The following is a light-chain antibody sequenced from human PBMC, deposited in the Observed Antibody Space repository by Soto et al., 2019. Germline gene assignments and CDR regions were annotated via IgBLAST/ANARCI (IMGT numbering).Light chain of an antibody. Sequence: EIVLTQSPGSLSLSPGDGSTLCCRGSETIKKNYLAWYQQQPGQAPRLLIYAASRRATGIPDRFSGGGSGTDFTLTISRLEPEDIAVFYCQQYAESPITFGQGTRLEIK. V-gene: IGKV3-20*01. CDR2: AAS. CDR3: QQYAESPIT. J-gene: IGKJ5*01. CDR1: ETIKKNY.